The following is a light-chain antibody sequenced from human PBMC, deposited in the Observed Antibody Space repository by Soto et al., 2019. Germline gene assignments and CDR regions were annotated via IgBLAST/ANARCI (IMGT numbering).Light chain of an antibody. J-gene: IGKJ2*01. CDR3: QQSHSTPYT. Sequence: DIPLTQSPSSLSPSVGDRITLSCRASQSISRNLNWYQQMPGKAPSLLIYAARDLQSGVPGRFSGSGSGTEFNLTISTLQPEDLATYYCQQSHSTPYTFRQGTKLEI. CDR1: QSISRN. V-gene: IGKV1-39*01. CDR2: AAR.